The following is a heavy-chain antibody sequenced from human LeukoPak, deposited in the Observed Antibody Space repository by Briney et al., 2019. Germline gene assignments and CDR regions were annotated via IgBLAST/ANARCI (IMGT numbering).Heavy chain of an antibody. CDR1: GGTFISYA. V-gene: IGHV1-69*01. J-gene: IGHJ4*02. CDR3: AVRIAVAGYFDY. Sequence: SVKVSFKASGGTFISYAISWVRQAPAQGLEWMGGIIPIFGTANYAQKFQGRVTITADESTSTAYMELSSLRSEDTAVYYCAVRIAVAGYFDYWGQGTLVTVSS. D-gene: IGHD6-19*01. CDR2: IIPIFGTA.